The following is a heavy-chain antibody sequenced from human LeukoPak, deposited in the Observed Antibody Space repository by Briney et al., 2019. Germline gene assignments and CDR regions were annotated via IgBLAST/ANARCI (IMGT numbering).Heavy chain of an antibody. D-gene: IGHD3-9*01. Sequence: SETLSLTCTVSAGSISSSSYYWGWIRQPPGKGLEWIGSLYYSGGTYYNPSLKSRVTISVDTSKNQFSLKLSSVTAADTAMYYCARGLRYFDWQRVNWFDPWGQGTLVTVSS. CDR2: LYYSGGT. V-gene: IGHV4-39*01. CDR3: ARGLRYFDWQRVNWFDP. CDR1: AGSISSSSYY. J-gene: IGHJ5*02.